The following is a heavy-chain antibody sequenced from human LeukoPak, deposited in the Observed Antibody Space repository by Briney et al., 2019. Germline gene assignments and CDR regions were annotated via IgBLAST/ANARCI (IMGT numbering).Heavy chain of an antibody. J-gene: IGHJ5*02. CDR3: ARSGSYLGFDP. CDR1: GFTFSDHY. Sequence: PGGSLRLSCAASGFTFSDHYMDWVRQAPGKGLEWVGRTRNKANGYTTEYAASVKGRFTISRDDSKNSLYLQMNSLKTEDTAVYYCARSGSYLGFDPWGQGTLVTVSS. CDR2: TRNKANGYTT. D-gene: IGHD1-26*01. V-gene: IGHV3-72*01.